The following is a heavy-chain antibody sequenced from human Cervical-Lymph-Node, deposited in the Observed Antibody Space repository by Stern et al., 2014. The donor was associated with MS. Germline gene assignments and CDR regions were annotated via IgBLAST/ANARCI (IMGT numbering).Heavy chain of an antibody. Sequence: EVQLVQSGGRLVQPGGSLKLSCAASGFSFSGSAVHWVCQTSGKGLEWVGHIRSNANNYATSYAASVKGSFVMSRDDSENTAYLQMSSLKIEDTAVYYCNVILDQMPESSRQFDFWGQGTLVTVSS. CDR2: IRSNANNYAT. V-gene: IGHV3-73*01. CDR1: GFSFSGSA. CDR3: NVILDQMPESSRQFDF. D-gene: IGHD2-2*01. J-gene: IGHJ4*02.